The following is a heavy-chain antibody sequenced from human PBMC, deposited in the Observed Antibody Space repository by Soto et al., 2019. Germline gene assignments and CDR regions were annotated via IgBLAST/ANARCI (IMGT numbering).Heavy chain of an antibody. V-gene: IGHV3-33*01. J-gene: IGHJ4*02. CDR3: VRGDNWNDEASDY. CDR2: IWSDGNNR. D-gene: IGHD1-1*01. CDR1: GFMFSNHG. Sequence: QVQLVESGGGVVQPGRSLRLSCAASGFMFSNHGMHWVRQAPGKGLEWVAVIWSDGNNRYYADSVKGRFTISRDNSKNTVYLQMSSLRVEGTAVYYCVRGDNWNDEASDYWGQGTLVTVSS.